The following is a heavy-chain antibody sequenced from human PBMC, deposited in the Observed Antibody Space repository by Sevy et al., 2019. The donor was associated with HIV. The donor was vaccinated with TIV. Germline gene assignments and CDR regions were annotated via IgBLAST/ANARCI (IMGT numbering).Heavy chain of an antibody. CDR2: ISYDGSNK. Sequence: GGSLRLSCAASGFTFSSYAMHWVRQAPGKGLEWVAVISYDGSNKYYAGSVKGRFTISRDNSKNTLYLQMNSLRAEDTAVYYCATSSGWYRGPYYYYGMDVWGQGTTVTVSS. CDR1: GFTFSSYA. CDR3: ATSSGWYRGPYYYYGMDV. J-gene: IGHJ6*02. D-gene: IGHD6-19*01. V-gene: IGHV3-30-3*01.